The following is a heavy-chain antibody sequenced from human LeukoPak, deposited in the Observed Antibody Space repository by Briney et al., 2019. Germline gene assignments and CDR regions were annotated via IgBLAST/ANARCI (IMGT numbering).Heavy chain of an antibody. CDR1: GGTFSSYA. V-gene: IGHV1-69*05. Sequence: SVKVSCKASGGTFSSYAISWVRQAPGQGLGWMGGIIPIFGTANYAQKFQGRVTITTDESTSTAYIELSSLRSDDTAVYYCARAAKWDQGPFDYWGQGTLVTVSS. CDR3: ARAAKWDQGPFDY. D-gene: IGHD1-26*01. J-gene: IGHJ4*02. CDR2: IIPIFGTA.